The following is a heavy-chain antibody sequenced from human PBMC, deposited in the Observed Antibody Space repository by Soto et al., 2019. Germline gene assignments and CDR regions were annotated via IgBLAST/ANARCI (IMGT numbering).Heavy chain of an antibody. D-gene: IGHD3-9*01. CDR2: IYPGDSDT. CDR3: ARQIYDILTGYVHFDY. V-gene: IGHV5-51*01. J-gene: IGHJ4*02. Sequence: GESRKISCKGSGYSFTSYWIGWVRQMPGKGLEWMGIIYPGDSDTRYSPSFQGQVTISADKSISTAYLQWSSLKASDTAMYYCARQIYDILTGYVHFDYWGQGTLVTVSS. CDR1: GYSFTSYW.